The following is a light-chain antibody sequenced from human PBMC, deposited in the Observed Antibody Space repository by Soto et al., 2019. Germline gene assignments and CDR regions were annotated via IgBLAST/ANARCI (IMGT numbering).Light chain of an antibody. CDR1: QSLLHRNGYNF. CDR2: SGS. J-gene: IGKJ1*01. CDR3: MQALQAPWT. V-gene: IGKV2-28*01. Sequence: DIVLTQSPLSLPVTPGEPASISCRSSQSLLHRNGYNFLDWYLQKPGQSPQLLIYSGSNRAPGVPDRLSGSGSGTDFTLKISRVEAEDVGVYYCMQALQAPWTFGQGTKVGI.